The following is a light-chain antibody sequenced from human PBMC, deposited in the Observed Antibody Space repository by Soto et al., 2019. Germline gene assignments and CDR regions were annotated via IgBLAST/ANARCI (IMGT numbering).Light chain of an antibody. CDR1: SSNTGADYD. Sequence: QSVLTQPPSVSGAPGQRVTISCTGSSSNTGADYDVHWYQQLPGSAPKLLIYDNNIRPSGVPDRFSGYKSGTSASLAITGLQAEDEGDYYSQSYDSSLSNLVVFGGGTKLTVL. CDR3: QSYDSSLSNLVV. V-gene: IGLV1-40*01. J-gene: IGLJ2*01. CDR2: DNN.